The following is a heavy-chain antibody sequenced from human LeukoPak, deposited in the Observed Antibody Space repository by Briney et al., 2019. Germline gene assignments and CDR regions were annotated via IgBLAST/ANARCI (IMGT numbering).Heavy chain of an antibody. D-gene: IGHD3-22*01. V-gene: IGHV1-2*02. CDR1: GYTFTGYY. CDR2: INPNSGGT. CDR3: ANLMGSITMIVVVTERAFDI. J-gene: IGHJ3*02. Sequence: ASVKVSCKASGYTFTGYYMHWVRQAPGQGLVWMGWINPNSGGTNYAQKFQGRVTMTRDTSISTAYMELSRLRSDDTAVYYCANLMGSITMIVVVTERAFDIWGQGTMVTVSS.